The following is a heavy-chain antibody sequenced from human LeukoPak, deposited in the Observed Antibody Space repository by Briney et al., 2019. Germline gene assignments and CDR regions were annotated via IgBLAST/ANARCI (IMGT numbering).Heavy chain of an antibody. D-gene: IGHD4-17*01. Sequence: GGSLRLSCAASGFTFSSYAMSWVRQAPGKGLEWVSAISGSGGSTYYADSVKGRFTISRDNAKNSLYLQMNSLRAEDTAVYYCARDRGSNDYGDYADYWGQGTLVTVSS. CDR1: GFTFSSYA. V-gene: IGHV3-23*01. J-gene: IGHJ4*02. CDR2: ISGSGGST. CDR3: ARDRGSNDYGDYADY.